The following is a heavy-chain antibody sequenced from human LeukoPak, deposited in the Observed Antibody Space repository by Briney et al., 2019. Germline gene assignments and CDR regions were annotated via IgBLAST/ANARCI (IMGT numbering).Heavy chain of an antibody. V-gene: IGHV3-23*01. J-gene: IGHJ4*02. Sequence: GGSLRLSCAASGFTFSSYAMSWVRQAPGKGLDWVSAISGSGGSTYYADSVKGRFTISRDNSKKKLYLQMNSLRAEDTAVYYCAEPQVPAATLGPIDYWGQGTLVTVSS. D-gene: IGHD2-2*01. CDR2: ISGSGGST. CDR3: AEPQVPAATLGPIDY. CDR1: GFTFSSYA.